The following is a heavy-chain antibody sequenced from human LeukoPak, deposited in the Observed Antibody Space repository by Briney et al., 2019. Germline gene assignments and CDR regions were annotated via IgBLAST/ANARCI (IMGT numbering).Heavy chain of an antibody. CDR3: ARSCSSTSCYTLAWNFDI. CDR1: GYTFTVYY. Sequence: ASVKVSCKASGYTFTVYYMHWVRQAPGQGLEWMGWINPNSGGTNYAQKFQGRVTMTRDTSISTAYMELSRLRSDDTAVYYCARSCSSTSCYTLAWNFDIWGQGTMVTVSS. CDR2: INPNSGGT. D-gene: IGHD2-2*02. V-gene: IGHV1-2*02. J-gene: IGHJ3*02.